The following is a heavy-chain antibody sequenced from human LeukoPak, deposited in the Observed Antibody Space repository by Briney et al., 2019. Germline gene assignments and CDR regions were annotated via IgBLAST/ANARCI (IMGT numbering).Heavy chain of an antibody. CDR2: INPNSGGT. J-gene: IGHJ4*02. Sequence: ASVKVSCKASGYTFTHQFMHWVRQAPGQGLQWMGWINPNSGGTNYAQKFQGRVTMTRDTSISTHYMELSRLTSDDTAVYYCARDSDCTNGVCYRTDLVYWGQGTLVTVSS. D-gene: IGHD2-8*01. CDR3: ARDSDCTNGVCYRTDLVY. V-gene: IGHV1-2*02. CDR1: GYTFTHQF.